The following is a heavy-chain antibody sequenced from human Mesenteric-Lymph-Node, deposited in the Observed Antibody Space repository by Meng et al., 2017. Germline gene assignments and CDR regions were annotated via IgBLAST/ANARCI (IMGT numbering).Heavy chain of an antibody. CDR1: GFTFSSYS. V-gene: IGHV3-21*01. CDR3: ARDQYSSGWYASYYYYGMDV. Sequence: GESLKISCAASGFTFSSYSMNWVRQAPGKGLEWVSSISSSSSYIYYADSVKGRFTISRDNAKNSLYLQMNSLRAEDTAVYYCARDQYSSGWYASYYYYGMDVWGQGTTVTVSS. D-gene: IGHD6-19*01. J-gene: IGHJ6*02. CDR2: ISSSSSYI.